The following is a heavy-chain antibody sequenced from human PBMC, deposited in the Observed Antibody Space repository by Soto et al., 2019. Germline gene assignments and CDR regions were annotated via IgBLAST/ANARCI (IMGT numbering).Heavy chain of an antibody. CDR2: ISAGGGNT. V-gene: IGHV3-23*01. CDR3: AKNSGYQLLSWFDP. Sequence: EVQLLESGGGLVQPGGSLRLSCAASGFSFSTYAMSWVRQAPGKGLEWVSGISAGGGNTYYADSVRGRFTISRDNSKNTVDLQMSSLRAEDTALYYCAKNSGYQLLSWFDPWGQGTLVTVSS. CDR1: GFSFSTYA. D-gene: IGHD2-2*01. J-gene: IGHJ5*02.